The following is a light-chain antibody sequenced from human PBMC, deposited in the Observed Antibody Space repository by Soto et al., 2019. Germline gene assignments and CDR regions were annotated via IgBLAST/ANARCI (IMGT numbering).Light chain of an antibody. V-gene: IGLV4-69*01. CDR1: SGHSSYP. Sequence: QPVLTQSPSASASLGASVKLTCTLSSGHSSYPIAWHQQQPPKGPRYLMRLNSDGSLIKGDGIPDRFSGSTSGAERYLSISSLQSEDEADYYCQTWDAGIQSVFGTGTKVTVL. CDR3: QTWDAGIQSV. CDR2: LNSDGSL. J-gene: IGLJ1*01.